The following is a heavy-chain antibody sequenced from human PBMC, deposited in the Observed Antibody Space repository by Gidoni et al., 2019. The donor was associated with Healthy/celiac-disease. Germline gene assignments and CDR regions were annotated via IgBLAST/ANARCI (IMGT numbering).Heavy chain of an antibody. Sequence: EVQLLESGGGLVQPGGSLRLSCAASGFTFSSYAMSWVRQAPGKGLEWVSAISGSGGSTYYADSVKGRFTISRDNSKNTLYLQMNSLRAEDTAVYYCAKDLYGSGSTAYYFDYWGQGTLVTVSS. CDR1: GFTFSSYA. CDR3: AKDLYGSGSTAYYFDY. V-gene: IGHV3-23*01. CDR2: ISGSGGST. D-gene: IGHD3-10*01. J-gene: IGHJ4*02.